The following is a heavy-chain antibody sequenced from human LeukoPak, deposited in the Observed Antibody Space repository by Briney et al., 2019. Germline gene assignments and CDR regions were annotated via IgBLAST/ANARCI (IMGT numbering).Heavy chain of an antibody. D-gene: IGHD1-26*01. CDR2: IYYSGST. CDR3: ARHKPGGNSGSYYYPFDY. Sequence: SETLSLTCTVSGGSISSYYWSWIRQPPGKGLEWIGYIYYSGSTNYNPSLKSRVTISVDTSKNQFSLKLSSVTAADTAVYYCARHKPGGNSGSYYYPFDYWGQGTLVTVSS. V-gene: IGHV4-59*08. J-gene: IGHJ4*02. CDR1: GGSISSYY.